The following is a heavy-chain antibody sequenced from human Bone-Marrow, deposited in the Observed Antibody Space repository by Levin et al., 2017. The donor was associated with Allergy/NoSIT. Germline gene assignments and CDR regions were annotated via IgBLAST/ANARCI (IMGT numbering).Heavy chain of an antibody. CDR1: RFTFSRHV. CDR3: ARERATEYVNIDWYLDL. Sequence: SCTASRFTFSRHVMHWVRQAPDKGLEWVGLIWYGATKQYISDSVRGRFTISRDDSKNTVYLQLNNLGPEDTAIYYCARERATEYVNIDWYLDLWGRGTVVTVSS. CDR2: IWYGATKQ. V-gene: IGHV3-33*01. D-gene: IGHD3-16*01. J-gene: IGHJ2*01.